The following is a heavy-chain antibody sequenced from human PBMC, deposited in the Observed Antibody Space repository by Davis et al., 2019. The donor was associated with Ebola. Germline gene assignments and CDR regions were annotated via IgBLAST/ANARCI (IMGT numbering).Heavy chain of an antibody. J-gene: IGHJ4*02. CDR1: GYTFTSYY. V-gene: IGHV1-46*01. CDR3: ARAGRTYIAVAGTSV. D-gene: IGHD6-19*01. CDR2: INPSGGST. Sequence: ASVKVSCKASGYTFTSYYMHWVRQAPGQGLEWMGIINPSGGSTSYAQKFQGRVTMTRDTSTSTVYMELSSLRSEDTAVYYCARAGRTYIAVAGTSVWGQGTLITVSS.